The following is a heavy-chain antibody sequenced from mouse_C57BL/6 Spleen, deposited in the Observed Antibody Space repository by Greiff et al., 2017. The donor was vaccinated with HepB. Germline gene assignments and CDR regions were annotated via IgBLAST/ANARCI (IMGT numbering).Heavy chain of an antibody. D-gene: IGHD3-1*01. CDR2: IDPSDSYT. CDR1: GYTFTSYW. CDR3: ARGLRYYAMDY. J-gene: IGHJ4*01. V-gene: IGHV1-69*01. Sequence: VQLQQPGAELVMPGASVKLSCKASGYTFTSYWMHWVKQRPGQGLEWIGEIDPSDSYTNYNQKFKGKSTLTVDKSSSTAYMQLSSLTSEDSAVYYGARGLRYYAMDYWGQGTSVTVSS.